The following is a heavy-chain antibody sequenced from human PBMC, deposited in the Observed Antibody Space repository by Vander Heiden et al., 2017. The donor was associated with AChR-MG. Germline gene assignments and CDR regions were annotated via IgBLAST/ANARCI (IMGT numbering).Heavy chain of an antibody. CDR3: ARDGAGGFGYIFDY. V-gene: IGHV4-4*07. J-gene: IGHJ4*02. Sequence: QVQLHESRPGLVQPSETLSPTGPFSGGSLSGSYCSWIRQPAGKGLEWIGRIDSSGVTNYNPSLKSRVTMSVDTSKNQFSLRLNSVTAADTAVYYCARDGAGGFGYIFDYWGQGTLVTVSS. CDR2: IDSSGVT. D-gene: IGHD3-16*01. CDR1: GGSLSGSY.